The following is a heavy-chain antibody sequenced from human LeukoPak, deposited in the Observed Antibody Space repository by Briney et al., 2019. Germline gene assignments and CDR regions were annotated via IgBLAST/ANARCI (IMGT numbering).Heavy chain of an antibody. D-gene: IGHD2-15*01. Sequence: ASVKVSCKASGYTFTSYAMNWVRQAPGQGLEWMGWINTNTGNPTYAQGFTGRFVFSLDTSVSTAYLQISSLKAEDTAVYYCARSLWRDIVVVVAATLGYWGQGTLVTVSS. V-gene: IGHV7-4-1*02. CDR1: GYTFTSYA. J-gene: IGHJ4*02. CDR2: INTNTGNP. CDR3: ARSLWRDIVVVVAATLGY.